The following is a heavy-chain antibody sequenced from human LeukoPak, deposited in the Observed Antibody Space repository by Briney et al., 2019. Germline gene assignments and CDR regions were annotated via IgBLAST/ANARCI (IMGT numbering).Heavy chain of an antibody. Sequence: PGGSLRLSCAASGFTFSSYSMNWVRQAPGKGLEWVSSISSSSSYIYYADSVKGRFTISRDHAKNSLYLQMNSLRAEDTAVYYCARDGGYDYKPLDYWGQGTLVTVSS. D-gene: IGHD5-12*01. J-gene: IGHJ4*02. CDR3: ARDGGYDYKPLDY. CDR2: ISSSSSYI. V-gene: IGHV3-21*01. CDR1: GFTFSSYS.